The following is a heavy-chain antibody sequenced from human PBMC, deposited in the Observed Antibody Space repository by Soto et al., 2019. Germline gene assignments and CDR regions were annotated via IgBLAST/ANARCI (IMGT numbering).Heavy chain of an antibody. J-gene: IGHJ6*02. CDR3: ARECIGENSMDV. D-gene: IGHD3-10*01. V-gene: IGHV4-31*03. Sequence: SETLSLTCTVSGGSISSGGYYWSWIRQHPGKGLEWIGYIYYSGSTYYNPSLKSRVTISVDTSKNQFSLKLSSVTAAGTAVYYCARECIGENSMDVWGQGTTVTVSS. CDR1: GGSISSGGYY. CDR2: IYYSGST.